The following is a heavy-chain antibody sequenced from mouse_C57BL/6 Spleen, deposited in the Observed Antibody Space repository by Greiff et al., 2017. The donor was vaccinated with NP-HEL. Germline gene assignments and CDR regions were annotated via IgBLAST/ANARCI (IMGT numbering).Heavy chain of an antibody. V-gene: IGHV1-69*01. CDR1: GYTFTSYW. CDR2: LDPSDSYT. J-gene: IGHJ4*01. CDR3: ARDRGSNYVAMDY. Sequence: VQLQQPGAELVMPGASVKLSCKASGYTFTSYWMHWVKQRPGQGLEWIGELDPSDSYTNYNQKFKGKSTLPVDKSSSTAYMQLSSLTSEDSAVYYCARDRGSNYVAMDYWGQGTSVTVSS. D-gene: IGHD2-5*01.